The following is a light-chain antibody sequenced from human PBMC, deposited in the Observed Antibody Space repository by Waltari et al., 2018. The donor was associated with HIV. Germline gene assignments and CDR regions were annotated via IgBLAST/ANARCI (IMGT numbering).Light chain of an antibody. V-gene: IGLV2-14*03. Sequence: QSALTQPASVSGSPGQSITISCTGISSDVDYYNYDCWYQQHPGKAPKLMIYDVTHRPSGVSNRFSGSQSGNTASLTISGLQAEDEADYYCSSYTSSSWVFGGGTKLTVL. CDR2: DVT. J-gene: IGLJ3*02. CDR3: SSYTSSSWV. CDR1: SSDVDYYNY.